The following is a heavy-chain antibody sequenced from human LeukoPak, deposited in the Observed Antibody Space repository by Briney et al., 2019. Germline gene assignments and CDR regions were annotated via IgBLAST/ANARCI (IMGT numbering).Heavy chain of an antibody. J-gene: IGHJ4*02. CDR1: GFTFGSYG. CDR2: IRYDGSDR. CDR3: ARDNWGDGGYYRTLDY. Sequence: GGSLRISCAASGFTFGSYGIYWVRQAPGKGLEWVAGIRYDGSDRSYADPVKGRFTISRDNSKNTVDLQMNSLRAEDTAVYYCARDNWGDGGYYRTLDYWGQGTLVTVSS. D-gene: IGHD3-22*01. V-gene: IGHV3-33*01.